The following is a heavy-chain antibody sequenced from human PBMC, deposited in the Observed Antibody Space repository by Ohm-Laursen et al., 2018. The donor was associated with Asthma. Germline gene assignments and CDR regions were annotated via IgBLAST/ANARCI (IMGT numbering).Heavy chain of an antibody. Sequence: ASVKVSCKASGYTFTSYGISWVRQAPGQGLEWLGWIRTYNGNTNYAQKLQGRVTMTTDTSTSTAYMELRSLRSDDAAVYDCASVDTAMVEGTDAFDIWGQGTMVTVSS. CDR3: ASVDTAMVEGTDAFDI. CDR1: GYTFTSYG. CDR2: IRTYNGNT. D-gene: IGHD5-18*01. V-gene: IGHV1-18*04. J-gene: IGHJ3*02.